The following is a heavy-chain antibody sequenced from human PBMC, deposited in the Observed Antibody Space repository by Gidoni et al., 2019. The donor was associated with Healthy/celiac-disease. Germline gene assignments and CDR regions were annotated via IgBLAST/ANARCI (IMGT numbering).Heavy chain of an antibody. Sequence: QVQLPESGPGLVKPSETLSLACSVSGASISSYYWSWIRQPPGKGLEWIGYLYDSGNTKYNPALESRVTISVETSKNQFFLRLRSVTTADTAMYYCARVPYSNFYYYYGMDVWGQGTTVTVSS. CDR2: LYDSGNT. V-gene: IGHV4-59*01. D-gene: IGHD4-4*01. CDR1: GASISSYY. CDR3: ARVPYSNFYYYYGMDV. J-gene: IGHJ6*02.